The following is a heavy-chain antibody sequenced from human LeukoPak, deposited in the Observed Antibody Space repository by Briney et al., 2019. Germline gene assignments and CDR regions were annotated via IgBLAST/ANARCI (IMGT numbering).Heavy chain of an antibody. V-gene: IGHV3-23*01. CDR3: AKVSSSGWSLDRNYGMDV. J-gene: IGHJ6*02. D-gene: IGHD6-19*01. CDR1: GFTFSSYA. Sequence: HPGGYLRLSCAASGFTFSSYAMSWVRQAPGKRLYYVSAIRGSGGSTYYADSVKGRFTISRDNSKNTLYLQMNSLRAEDTAVYYCAKVSSSGWSLDRNYGMDVWGQGTTVTVSS. CDR2: IRGSGGST.